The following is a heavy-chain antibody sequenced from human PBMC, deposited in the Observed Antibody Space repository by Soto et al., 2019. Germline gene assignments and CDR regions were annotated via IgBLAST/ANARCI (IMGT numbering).Heavy chain of an antibody. Sequence: QVQLVQSGAEVKKPGASVKVSCKASGYTFASYAISWMRQAPGQGLEWMGWISAYNGNTNYAQKLQGRVTMTTDTPTSTAHMGLRSLRSDDTAGYYCARDPPPPHYWGQGTLVTVSS. CDR2: ISAYNGNT. J-gene: IGHJ4*02. CDR3: ARDPPPPHY. V-gene: IGHV1-18*01. CDR1: GYTFASYA.